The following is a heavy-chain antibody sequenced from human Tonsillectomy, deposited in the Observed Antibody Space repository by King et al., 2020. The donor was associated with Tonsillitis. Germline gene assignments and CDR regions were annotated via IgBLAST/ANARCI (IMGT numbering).Heavy chain of an antibody. V-gene: IGHV3-21*01. D-gene: IGHD1-1*01. CDR2: INRGSTHM. J-gene: IGHJ6*02. CDR3: ARDLAKTARVGGMDV. CDR1: GVIFSTYD. Sequence: VQLVESGGGLVKPGGSLRLSCAASGVIFSTYDMNWVRQAPGKRLEWVSYINRGSTHMYYADSVKGRFTISRDNANNLLFLQMDSLRAEDIAVYYCARDLAKTARVGGMDVWGQGTTVTVS.